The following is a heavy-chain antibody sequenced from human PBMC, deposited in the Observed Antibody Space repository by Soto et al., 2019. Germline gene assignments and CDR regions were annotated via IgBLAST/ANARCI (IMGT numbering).Heavy chain of an antibody. CDR3: EKGDTSMVEGEEYFDV. Sequence: EVQLLESGGGLVQPGGSLRLSCVGSGFIFTNYAMSWVRQTPGKGLQWVSSISGSGFSTYYADSVKGRLTISRDNSRDSVDLQINSLRADETAVYYWEKGDTSMVEGEEYFDVWGQGTMVTVSS. CDR1: GFIFTNYA. V-gene: IGHV3-23*01. J-gene: IGHJ3*01. D-gene: IGHD5-18*01. CDR2: ISGSGFST.